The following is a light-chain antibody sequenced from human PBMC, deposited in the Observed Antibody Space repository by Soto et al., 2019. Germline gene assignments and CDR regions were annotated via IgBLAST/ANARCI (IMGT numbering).Light chain of an antibody. J-gene: IGLJ3*02. CDR1: SSDVGGYNY. V-gene: IGLV2-11*01. CDR2: DVS. Sequence: QSALIQPRSVSGSPGQSVTISCTGTSSDVGGYNYVSWYQQYPGKAPKLIIYDVSKRPSGVPDRFSGSKSGNTASLTISGLQAEDGADYYCCSYAGSYTLWLFGGGTQLTVL. CDR3: CSYAGSYTLWL.